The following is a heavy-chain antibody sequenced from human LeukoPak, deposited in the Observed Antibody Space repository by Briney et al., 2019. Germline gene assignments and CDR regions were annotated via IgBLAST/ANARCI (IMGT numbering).Heavy chain of an antibody. Sequence: PGRSLRLSCAASGFTFDDHAMHWVRQVPGKGLEWVSGISWTGGYIGYADSVKGRFSTSRDDAKNSLYLQMNSLRVEDTAFYYCAKGRTVTGRGYYFDDWGQGTLVTVSS. J-gene: IGHJ4*02. CDR1: GFTFDDHA. CDR2: ISWTGGYI. D-gene: IGHD6-19*01. CDR3: AKGRTVTGRGYYFDD. V-gene: IGHV3-9*01.